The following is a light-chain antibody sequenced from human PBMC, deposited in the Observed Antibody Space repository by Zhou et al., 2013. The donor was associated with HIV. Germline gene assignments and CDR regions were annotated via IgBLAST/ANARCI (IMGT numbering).Light chain of an antibody. CDR3: MQPIEFPRPMCS. J-gene: IGKJ2*04. CDR1: QSLLDSDDGNTY. V-gene: IGKV2-40*01. CDR2: TLS. Sequence: DLVMTQTPLSLPVTPGEPAPISCRSSQSLLDSDDGNTYLDWYLQRPGQSPQLLIYTLSFQASGVPDRFSGSGSGTDFTLKITRVEAEDVGVYHCMQPIEFPRPMCSFGQGTKLEIK.